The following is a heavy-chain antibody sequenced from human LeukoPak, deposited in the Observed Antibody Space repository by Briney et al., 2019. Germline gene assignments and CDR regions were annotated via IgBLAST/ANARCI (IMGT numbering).Heavy chain of an antibody. CDR2: ISDSGGAT. V-gene: IGHV3-23*01. Sequence: GGSLRLSCAASGFSFRIYAMSWVRQAPGKGLEWVSSISDSGGATYYADSVKGRFTISRDNSRDTPYLQLNSLGADDTAVYYCAKIAPWGAVTTTDGFDYWGQGTLVTVSS. D-gene: IGHD4-17*01. J-gene: IGHJ4*02. CDR3: AKIAPWGAVTTTDGFDY. CDR1: GFSFRIYA.